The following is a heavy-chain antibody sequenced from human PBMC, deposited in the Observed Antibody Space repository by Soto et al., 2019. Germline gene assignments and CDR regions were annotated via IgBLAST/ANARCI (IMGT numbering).Heavy chain of an antibody. CDR3: AKDRNYPRDQFHN. CDR1: GFTFSSYS. V-gene: IGHV3-21*01. Sequence: GGSLRLSCAASGFTFSSYSMNWVRQAPGKGLEWVSSISSSSSYIYYADSVKGRFTISRDNAKNSLYLQMHSLRAEDTAVYYCAKDRNYPRDQFHNWGQGTLVTVSS. J-gene: IGHJ4*02. D-gene: IGHD1-7*01. CDR2: ISSSSSYI.